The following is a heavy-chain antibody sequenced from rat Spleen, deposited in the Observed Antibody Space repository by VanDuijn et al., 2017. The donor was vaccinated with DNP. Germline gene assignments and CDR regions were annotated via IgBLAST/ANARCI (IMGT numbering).Heavy chain of an antibody. V-gene: IGHV1-43*01. D-gene: IGHD1-4*01. CDR1: GYTFTSYY. J-gene: IGHJ4*01. CDR3: ARDFGYNLYAMDA. Sequence: QVQLQQSGAELAKPGSSVKISCKASGYTFTSYYIGWIKQTTGQGLEYIGYINMGSGGTNYNEKFKGKATLTVDKSSSTAFMQLSSLTPDDSAVYYCARDFGYNLYAMDAWGQGTSVTVSS. CDR2: INMGSGGT.